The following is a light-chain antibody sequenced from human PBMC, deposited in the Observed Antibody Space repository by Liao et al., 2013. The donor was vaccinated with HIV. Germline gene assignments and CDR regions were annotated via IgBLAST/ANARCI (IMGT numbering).Light chain of an antibody. CDR3: QAWDSSTGV. CDR1: NIGSKS. V-gene: IGLV3-21*01. CDR2: RDS. Sequence: SYVLTQPPSVSVASGKTARITCGGNNIGSKSVHWYQQKPGQAPVLVMYRDSHRPSGIPERFSGSNSGSTATLTISGTQAMDEADYYCQAWDSSTGVFGGGTKLTVL. J-gene: IGLJ3*02.